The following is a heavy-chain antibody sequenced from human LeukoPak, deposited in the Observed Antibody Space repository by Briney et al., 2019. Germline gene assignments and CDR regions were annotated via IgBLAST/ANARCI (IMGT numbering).Heavy chain of an antibody. Sequence: SETLSLTCTVSGGSISSYYWSWIRRPPGKGLEWIGYIYYSGSTNYNPSLKSRVTISVDTSKNQFSLKLSSVTAADTAVYYCARWGEEQLVPRYYFDYWGQGTLVTVSS. CDR3: ARWGEEQLVPRYYFDY. CDR1: GGSISSYY. J-gene: IGHJ4*02. CDR2: IYYSGST. D-gene: IGHD6-6*01. V-gene: IGHV4-59*01.